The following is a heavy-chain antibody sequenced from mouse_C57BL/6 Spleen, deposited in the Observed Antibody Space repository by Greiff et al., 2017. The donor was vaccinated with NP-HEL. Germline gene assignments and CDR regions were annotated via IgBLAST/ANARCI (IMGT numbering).Heavy chain of an antibody. CDR1: GYTFTSYW. D-gene: IGHD2-4*01. Sequence: VKQSCKASGYTFTSYWMQWVKQRPGQGLEWIGEIDPSDSYTNYNQKFKGKATLTVDTSSSTAYMQLSSLTSEDSAVYYCARHDYDYWGQGTTLTVSS. CDR2: IDPSDSYT. J-gene: IGHJ2*01. CDR3: ARHDYDY. V-gene: IGHV1-50*01.